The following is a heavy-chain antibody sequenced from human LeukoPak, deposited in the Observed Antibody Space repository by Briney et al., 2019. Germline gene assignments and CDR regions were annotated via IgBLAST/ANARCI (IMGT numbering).Heavy chain of an antibody. CDR1: GFTFSSYG. D-gene: IGHD3-22*01. CDR3: AKSYRTYYYDSSGYENWFDP. CDR2: IRYDGSNK. J-gene: IGHJ5*02. V-gene: IGHV3-30*02. Sequence: TGGSPRLSCAASGFTFSSYGMHWVRQAPGKGLEWVAFIRYDGSNKYYADSVKGRFTISRDNSKNTLYLQMNSLRAEDTAVYYCAKSYRTYYYDSSGYENWFDPWGQGTLVTVSS.